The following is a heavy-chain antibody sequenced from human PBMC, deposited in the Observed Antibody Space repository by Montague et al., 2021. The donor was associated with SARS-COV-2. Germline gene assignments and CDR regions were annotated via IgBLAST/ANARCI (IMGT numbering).Heavy chain of an antibody. V-gene: IGHV4-39*01. Sequence: SETLSLTCTVSGGSISSSSYYWGWVRQPPGKGLEWIGSIYYSGSTYYNPSLKSRVTISVDTSKNQFSLKLSSVAAADTAVYYCANPTYYYDSSGSDAFDIWGQGTMVTVSS. J-gene: IGHJ3*02. CDR3: ANPTYYYDSSGSDAFDI. CDR1: GGSISSSSYY. CDR2: IYYSGST. D-gene: IGHD3-22*01.